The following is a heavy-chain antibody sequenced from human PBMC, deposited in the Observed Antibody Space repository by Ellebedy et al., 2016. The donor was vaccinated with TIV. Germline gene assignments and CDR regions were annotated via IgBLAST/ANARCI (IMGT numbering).Heavy chain of an antibody. CDR2: ISAYNGNT. Sequence: ASVKVSCKASGYTFISYGISWVRQAPGQGLEWMGWISAYNGNTKYAQKLQGRVTMTTDRSTSTAYMELSSLRSEDTAVYYCARGGVGRYCTNGVCLQALDYWGQGTLVTVSS. J-gene: IGHJ4*02. D-gene: IGHD2-8*01. V-gene: IGHV1-18*01. CDR1: GYTFISYG. CDR3: ARGGVGRYCTNGVCLQALDY.